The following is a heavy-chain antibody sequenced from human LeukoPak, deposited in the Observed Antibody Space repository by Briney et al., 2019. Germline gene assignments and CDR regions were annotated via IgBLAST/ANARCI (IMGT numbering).Heavy chain of an antibody. V-gene: IGHV4-61*02. CDR3: ARGTGSDFES. Sequence: SQTLSLTCIVSGDSISRGSHYWSWIRQPTGKGLEWIGRVYTTGSTDYNPSLKRRVSISVDTSRNQFSLRVNSVTAADTAVYYCARGTGSDFESWGQGTLVTVSS. CDR1: GDSISRGSHY. CDR2: VYTTGST. J-gene: IGHJ4*02. D-gene: IGHD2-2*01.